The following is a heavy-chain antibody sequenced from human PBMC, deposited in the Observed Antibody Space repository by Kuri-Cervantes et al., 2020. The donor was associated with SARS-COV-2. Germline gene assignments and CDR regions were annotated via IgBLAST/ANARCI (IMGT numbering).Heavy chain of an antibody. CDR1: GFTFSSYA. CDR2: ISYDGSNK. CDR3: ARASFDFWSGYYTGYFFDY. Sequence: GESLKISCAASGFTFSSYAMHWVRQAPGKGLEWVAVISYDGSNKYYADSVKGRFTISRDNARKSLLLQMNSLRVEDTAVYYCARASFDFWSGYYTGYFFDYWGQGTLVTVSS. V-gene: IGHV3-30-3*01. D-gene: IGHD3-3*01. J-gene: IGHJ4*02.